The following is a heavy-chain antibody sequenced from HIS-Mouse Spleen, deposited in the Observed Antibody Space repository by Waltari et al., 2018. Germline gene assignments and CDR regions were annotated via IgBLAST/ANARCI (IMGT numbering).Heavy chain of an antibody. CDR2: IYYSGGT. CDR3: AREIPYSSSWYDWYFDL. CDR1: GGSISSRSYY. J-gene: IGHJ2*01. V-gene: IGHV4-39*07. D-gene: IGHD6-13*01. Sequence: QLQLQESGPGLVKPSETLSLTCTVPGGSISSRSYYWGGFRQPPGKGLEWIGSIYYSGGTYYNPSLKSRVTISVDTSKNQFSLKLSSVTAADTAVYYCAREIPYSSSWYDWYFDLWGRGTLVTVSS.